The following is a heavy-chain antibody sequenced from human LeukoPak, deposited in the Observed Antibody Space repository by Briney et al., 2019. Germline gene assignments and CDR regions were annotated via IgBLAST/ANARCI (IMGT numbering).Heavy chain of an antibody. Sequence: SETLSLTCPVSGGSVSSSRYYWGWIRQPPGKGLEWIGSIYYTGSTYYKPPLKSRVTISVDASKNQFSLKLSSVTAADTAVYYCVRRVVVVTANDKSDAFDVWGQGTVVTVS. CDR2: IYYTGST. V-gene: IGHV4-39*07. CDR3: VRRVVVVTANDKSDAFDV. D-gene: IGHD2-21*02. J-gene: IGHJ3*01. CDR1: GGSVSSSRYY.